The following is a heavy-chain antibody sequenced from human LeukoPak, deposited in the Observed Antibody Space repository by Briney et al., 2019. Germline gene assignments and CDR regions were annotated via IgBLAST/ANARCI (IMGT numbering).Heavy chain of an antibody. J-gene: IGHJ4*02. D-gene: IGHD3-22*01. Sequence: SETLSLTCAVSGYSISSGYYWGWIRQPPGKGLEWIGSIYHSGSTYYNPSLKSRVTISVDTSKNQFSLKLSSVTAADTAVYYCARAYYFNSSGPRGYFDYWGQGTLVTVSS. CDR2: IYHSGST. CDR1: GYSISSGYY. V-gene: IGHV4-38-2*01. CDR3: ARAYYFNSSGPRGYFDY.